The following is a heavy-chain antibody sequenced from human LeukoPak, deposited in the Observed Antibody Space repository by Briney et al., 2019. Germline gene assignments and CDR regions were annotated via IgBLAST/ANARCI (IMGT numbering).Heavy chain of an antibody. J-gene: IGHJ4*02. CDR1: GYTFTSYG. Sequence: ASVKVSCKASGYTFTSYGISWVRQAPGQGLEWMGWISAYNGNTNYAQKLQGRVTMTTDTSTSTAYMELRSLRSDDTAVYYCARDHGDWFGELSLDYWGQGTLVTVSS. D-gene: IGHD3-10*01. CDR3: ARDHGDWFGELSLDY. CDR2: ISAYNGNT. V-gene: IGHV1-18*01.